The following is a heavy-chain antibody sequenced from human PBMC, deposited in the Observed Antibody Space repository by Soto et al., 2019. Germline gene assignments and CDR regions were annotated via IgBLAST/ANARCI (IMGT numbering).Heavy chain of an antibody. J-gene: IGHJ4*02. V-gene: IGHV3-23*01. D-gene: IGHD2-2*01. Sequence: EVQLLESGGGLVQPGGSLRLSCAASGFTFSSYAMSWVRQAPGKGLEWVSAISGSGGSTYYADSVKGRFTISRDNSKNTLYLQMNSLRAEATAVYYCAKGRGYCTSTSCDVGSDYWGQGTLVTVSS. CDR2: ISGSGGST. CDR1: GFTFSSYA. CDR3: AKGRGYCTSTSCDVGSDY.